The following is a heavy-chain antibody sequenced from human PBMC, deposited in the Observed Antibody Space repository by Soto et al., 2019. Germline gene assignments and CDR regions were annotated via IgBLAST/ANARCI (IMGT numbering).Heavy chain of an antibody. D-gene: IGHD2-2*01. Sequence: LRLSCAASGFTSSDYYMSWIRQAPGKGLEWVSYISSSGSTIYYADSVKGRFTISRDNAKNSLYLQMNSLRAEDTAVYYCARVEEPRYCISTSCYAANWFDPWGQGTLVTVSS. CDR2: ISSSGSTI. J-gene: IGHJ5*02. CDR3: ARVEEPRYCISTSCYAANWFDP. CDR1: GFTSSDYY. V-gene: IGHV3-11*01.